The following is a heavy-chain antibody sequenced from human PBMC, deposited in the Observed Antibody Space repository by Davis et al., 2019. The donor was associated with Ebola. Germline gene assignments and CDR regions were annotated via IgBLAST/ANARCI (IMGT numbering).Heavy chain of an antibody. D-gene: IGHD3-10*01. Sequence: GGSLRLSCAASGFTFSNYAMSWVRQAPGKGLEWVSAISGSGSSTFYADSVKGRFTISRDNSKSTLYLQMNSLRAEDTAVYYCARRGEASPASGKYYFDYWGQGTLVTVSS. J-gene: IGHJ4*02. CDR2: ISGSGSST. V-gene: IGHV3-23*01. CDR1: GFTFSNYA. CDR3: ARRGEASPASGKYYFDY.